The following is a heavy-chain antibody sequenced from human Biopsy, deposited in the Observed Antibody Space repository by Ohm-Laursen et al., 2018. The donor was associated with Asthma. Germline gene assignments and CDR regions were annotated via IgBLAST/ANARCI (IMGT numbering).Heavy chain of an antibody. CDR3: ARRITIFGVVQKDHGMDA. V-gene: IGHV4-39*01. CDR2: ISYGGKT. CDR1: GGSMTPTSHY. Sequence: TLSLTCSVSGGSMTPTSHYWDWIRQAPGKGLEWIGYISYGGKTSYNPSLKNRVTISRHTSKNQFSLRLTSETAADTAVYFCARRITIFGVVQKDHGMDAWGQGTTVIVSS. D-gene: IGHD3-3*01. J-gene: IGHJ6*02.